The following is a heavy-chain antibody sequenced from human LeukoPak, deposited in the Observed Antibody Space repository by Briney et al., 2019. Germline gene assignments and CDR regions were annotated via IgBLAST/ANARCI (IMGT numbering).Heavy chain of an antibody. CDR1: GYTFTSYG. D-gene: IGHD6-19*01. J-gene: IGHJ4*02. CDR3: AREEGQWLVSXXXDY. CDR2: ISAYNGNT. V-gene: IGHV1-18*01. Sequence: GASVKVSCKASGYTFTSYGISWVRQAPGQGLEWMGWISAYNGNTNYAQKLQGRVTMTTDTSTSTAYMELRSLRSDDTAVYYCAREEGQWLVSXXXDYWGQGTLXTVSS.